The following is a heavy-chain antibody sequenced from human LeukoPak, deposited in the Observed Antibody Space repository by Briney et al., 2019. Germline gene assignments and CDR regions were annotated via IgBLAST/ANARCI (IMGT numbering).Heavy chain of an antibody. D-gene: IGHD2-2*01. CDR1: GFTFSSYA. J-gene: IGHJ5*02. CDR2: ISSNGGST. V-gene: IGHV3-64*01. CDR3: AREALGVVVPAAIELGISWFDP. Sequence: PGGSLRLSCAASGFTFSSYAMHWVRQAPGKGLEYVSAISSNGGSTYYANSVKGRFTISRDNSKNTLHLQMGSLRAEDMAVYYCAREALGVVVPAAIELGISWFDPWGQGTLVTVSS.